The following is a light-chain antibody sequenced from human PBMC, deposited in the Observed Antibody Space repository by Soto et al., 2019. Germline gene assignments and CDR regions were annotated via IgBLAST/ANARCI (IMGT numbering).Light chain of an antibody. CDR2: GAI. CDR3: QQYGSSPPS. CDR1: ESVSSGY. V-gene: IGKV3-20*01. Sequence: EIVLTQSPGTLSLSPGERVTLSCRASESVSSGYVGWYQQKPGQAPRLVIFGAIGRATGIPDRFRVSGSGTDFTLTISSLEPEDFAVYYCQQYGSSPPSFGQGTKLEIK. J-gene: IGKJ2*01.